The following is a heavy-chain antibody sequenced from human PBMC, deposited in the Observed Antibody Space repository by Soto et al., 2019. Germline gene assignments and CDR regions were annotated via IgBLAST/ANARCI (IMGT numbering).Heavy chain of an antibody. CDR2: ISAHNGNT. Sequence: QVHLVQSGAEVKKPGASVKVSCKASGYTFTSYGITWVRQAPGQGLEWMGWISAHNGNTDYAQKLQGRVIVTRDTSTRTSYMELRSLIADDTAVYYYARGRYGDYWGKGALVTVSS. CDR3: ARGRYGDY. V-gene: IGHV1-18*01. CDR1: GYTFTSYG. J-gene: IGHJ4*02. D-gene: IGHD1-1*01.